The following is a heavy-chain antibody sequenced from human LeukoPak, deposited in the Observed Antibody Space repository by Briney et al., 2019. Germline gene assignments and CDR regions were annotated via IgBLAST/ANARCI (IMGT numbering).Heavy chain of an antibody. CDR1: GYSFTSHY. J-gene: IGHJ5*02. V-gene: IGHV1-46*01. Sequence: ASVKVSCKASGYSFTSHYMHWMRQAPGQGLEWMGLINPRGTSTIYAEKFQGRIIMTRDMSTTTDYMELSSLKSDDTAVYYCARDNSIHERGWWFDPWGQGTLVTVSS. D-gene: IGHD4-23*01. CDR3: ARDNSIHERGWWFDP. CDR2: INPRGTST.